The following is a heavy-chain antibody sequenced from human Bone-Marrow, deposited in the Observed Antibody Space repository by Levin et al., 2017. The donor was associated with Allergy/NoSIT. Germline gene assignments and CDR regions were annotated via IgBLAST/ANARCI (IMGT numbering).Heavy chain of an antibody. CDR3: ARDSRPN. Sequence: GGSLRLSCAASGFTFSSYAMHWVRQAPGKGLEWVAVISYDGSNKYYADSVKGRFTISRDNSKNTLYLQMNSLRAEDTAVYYCARDSRPNWGQGTLVTVSS. CDR2: ISYDGSNK. CDR1: GFTFSSYA. V-gene: IGHV3-30-3*01. J-gene: IGHJ4*02. D-gene: IGHD6-6*01.